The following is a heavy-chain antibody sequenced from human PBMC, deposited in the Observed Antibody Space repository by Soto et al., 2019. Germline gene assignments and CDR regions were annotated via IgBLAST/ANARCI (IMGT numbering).Heavy chain of an antibody. D-gene: IGHD3-10*01. CDR2: IIPILGIA. J-gene: IGHJ5*02. CDR1: GGTFSSYT. V-gene: IGHV1-69*02. Sequence: QVQLVQSGAEVKKPGSSVKVSCKASGGTFSSYTISWVRQAPGQGLEWMGRIIPILGIANYAQKFQGRVTITADKSTSTAYMELSSLRSEDTAVYYCARVWGWRFGELDPDNWCDPWGQGTLVTVSS. CDR3: ARVWGWRFGELDPDNWCDP.